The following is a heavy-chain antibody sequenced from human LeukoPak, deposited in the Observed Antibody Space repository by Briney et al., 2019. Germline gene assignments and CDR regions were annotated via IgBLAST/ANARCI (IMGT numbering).Heavy chain of an antibody. D-gene: IGHD2-15*01. Sequence: GGSLRLSCAASGFTFSDYYMSWLRQAPGKGVEWVSYISSSGSTIYYADSVKGRFTISRDNAKNSLYLQMNSLRAEDTAVYYCAGRYCSGGSCHKYFDYWGQGTLVTVSS. CDR1: GFTFSDYY. V-gene: IGHV3-11*04. J-gene: IGHJ4*02. CDR3: AGRYCSGGSCHKYFDY. CDR2: ISSSGSTI.